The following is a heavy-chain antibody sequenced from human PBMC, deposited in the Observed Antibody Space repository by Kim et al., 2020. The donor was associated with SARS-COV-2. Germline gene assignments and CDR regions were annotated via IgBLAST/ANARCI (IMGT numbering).Heavy chain of an antibody. Sequence: ASVKVSCKASGYTFTGYYMHWVRQAPGQGLEWMGWINPNSGGTNYAQKFQGRVTMTRDTSISTAYMELSRLRSDDTAVYYCARDRVGDWVQPRVGGYGMEVWGQGTTVTVSS. CDR3: ARDRVGDWVQPRVGGYGMEV. D-gene: IGHD1-1*01. CDR2: INPNSGGT. V-gene: IGHV1-2*02. J-gene: IGHJ6*02. CDR1: GYTFTGYY.